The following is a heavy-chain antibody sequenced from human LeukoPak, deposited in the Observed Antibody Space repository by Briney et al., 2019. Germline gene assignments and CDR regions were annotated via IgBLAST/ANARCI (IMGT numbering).Heavy chain of an antibody. Sequence: SETLSLTCAVYGGSFSGYYWSWIRQPPGKGLEWIGYIYYSGSTNYNPSLKSRVTISVDTSKNQFSLKLSSVTAADTAVYYCASVYSGGTLFDYWGQGTLVTVSS. CDR3: ASVYSGGTLFDY. D-gene: IGHD2-15*01. CDR1: GGSFSGYY. CDR2: IYYSGST. J-gene: IGHJ4*02. V-gene: IGHV4-59*01.